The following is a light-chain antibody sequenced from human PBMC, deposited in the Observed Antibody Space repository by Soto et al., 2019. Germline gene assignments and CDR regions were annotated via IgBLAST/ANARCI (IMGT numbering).Light chain of an antibody. CDR3: SSYAGSNNLV. V-gene: IGLV2-8*01. Sequence: QSALTQPPSASGSPGQSVTISCTGTSSDFGGYNYVSWYQQHPGKAPKLMIYVVSKRPSGVPDRFSGSKSVNTASLTVSGLQAEDEADYYCSSYAGSNNLVFGGGTKL. CDR2: VVS. J-gene: IGLJ2*01. CDR1: SSDFGGYNY.